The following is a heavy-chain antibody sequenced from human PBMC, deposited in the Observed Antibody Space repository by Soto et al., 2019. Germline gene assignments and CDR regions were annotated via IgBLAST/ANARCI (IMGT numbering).Heavy chain of an antibody. CDR2: IIPIFGIA. CDR3: ARESYCSSTSCYAGAPQYFDY. Sequence: GASVKVSCKASGGTFSSYAISWVRQAPGQGLEWMGGIIPIFGIANYAQKFQGRVTITADKSTSTAYMELSSLRSEDTAVYYCARESYCSSTSCYAGAPQYFDYWGQGTLVTVSS. D-gene: IGHD2-2*01. J-gene: IGHJ4*02. CDR1: GGTFSSYA. V-gene: IGHV1-69*10.